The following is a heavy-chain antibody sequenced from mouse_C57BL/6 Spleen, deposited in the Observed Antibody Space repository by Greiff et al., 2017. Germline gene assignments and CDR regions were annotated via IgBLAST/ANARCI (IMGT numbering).Heavy chain of an antibody. CDR3: AREGTGTDYFDY. V-gene: IGHV1-52*01. CDR1: GYTFTSYW. D-gene: IGHD4-1*01. Sequence: QVQLQQSGAELVRPGSSVKLSCKASGYTFTSYWMHWVKQRPIQGLEWIGNIDPSDSETHSNQKFKDKATLTVDKSSSTAYMQLSSLTSEDSAVYYCAREGTGTDYFDYWGQGTTLTVSS. J-gene: IGHJ2*01. CDR2: IDPSDSET.